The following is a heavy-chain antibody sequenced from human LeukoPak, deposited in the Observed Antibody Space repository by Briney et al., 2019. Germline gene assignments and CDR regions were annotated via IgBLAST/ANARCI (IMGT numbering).Heavy chain of an antibody. CDR3: AKGIYSYGSPFDY. Sequence: GGSLRLSCAASGFTFSSYAMSWVRQAPGKGLEWVSAISGSGGSTYYADSVKGRFTISRDNSKNTLYLQMNSLRAEDTALYYCAKGIYSYGSPFDYWGQGTLVTVSS. CDR2: ISGSGGST. V-gene: IGHV3-23*01. D-gene: IGHD5-18*01. CDR1: GFTFSSYA. J-gene: IGHJ4*02.